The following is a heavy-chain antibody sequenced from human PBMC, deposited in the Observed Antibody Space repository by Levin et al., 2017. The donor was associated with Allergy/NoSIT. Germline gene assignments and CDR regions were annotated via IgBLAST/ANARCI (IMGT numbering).Heavy chain of an antibody. V-gene: IGHV5-51*01. CDR1: GYSFSSYW. Sequence: GASVKVSCKGSGYSFSSYWIGWVRQMPGKGLEWMGIIHPGDSETRYSPSFQGQVTISADKSISTAYLQWSSPKASDTAMYYCARHIAVGVTYDAFDVWGQGTMVTVSS. CDR2: IHPGDSET. J-gene: IGHJ3*01. D-gene: IGHD1-26*01. CDR3: ARHIAVGVTYDAFDV.